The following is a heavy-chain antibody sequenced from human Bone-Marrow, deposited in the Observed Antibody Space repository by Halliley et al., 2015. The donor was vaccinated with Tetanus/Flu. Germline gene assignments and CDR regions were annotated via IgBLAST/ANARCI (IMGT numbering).Heavy chain of an antibody. V-gene: IGHV4-31*03. CDR2: IYYSGST. D-gene: IGHD3-10*01. CDR1: GGSINSGGHY. Sequence: TLSLTCTVSGGSINSGGHYWNWIRQPPGKGLQWIGHIYYSGSTYYNPSLKSRVTMSVDTSKNQLSLKLSSVTAADTAVYYCARGLYYYGSGSYFDFWGQGTQVTVSS. J-gene: IGHJ4*02. CDR3: ARGLYYYGSGSYFDF.